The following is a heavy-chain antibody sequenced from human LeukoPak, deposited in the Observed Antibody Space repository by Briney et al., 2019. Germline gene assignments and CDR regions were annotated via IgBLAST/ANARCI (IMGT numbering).Heavy chain of an antibody. CDR2: ISSSGSTT. J-gene: IGHJ4*02. CDR3: PKQSYASGWNPFDY. Sequence: PGGSLRLFCAASGFTFSDYYMSWIRQAPGKGLEWVSYISSSGSTTYYADSAQGRFTISRDNSKNTLYLQMNSLTAEDTAVYYCPKQSYASGWNPFDYWGQGILVTVSS. D-gene: IGHD6-19*01. CDR1: GFTFSDYY. V-gene: IGHV3-11*01.